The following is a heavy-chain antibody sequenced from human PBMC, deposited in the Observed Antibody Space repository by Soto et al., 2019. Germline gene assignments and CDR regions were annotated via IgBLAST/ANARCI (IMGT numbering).Heavy chain of an antibody. CDR2: ISYDGSNK. V-gene: IGHV3-30-3*01. J-gene: IGHJ6*02. Sequence: QVQLVESGGGVVQPGRSLRLSCAASGFTFSSYAMHWVRQAPGKGLEWVAVISYDGSNKYYADSVKGRFTISRDNSKNTLYLQMNSLRAEDTAVSYCARDGSPGIAAARYYYYGMDVWGQGTTVTVSS. D-gene: IGHD6-13*01. CDR1: GFTFSSYA. CDR3: ARDGSPGIAAARYYYYGMDV.